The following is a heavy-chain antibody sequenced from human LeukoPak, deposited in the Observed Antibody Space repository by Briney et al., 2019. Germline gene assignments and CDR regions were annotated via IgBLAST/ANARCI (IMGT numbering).Heavy chain of an antibody. J-gene: IGHJ4*02. D-gene: IGHD3-16*01. CDR1: GFIFTDHW. CDR2: IKEDESAK. Sequence: PGGSLRLSCVASGFIFTDHWMSWVRQAPGKGLDWLANIKEDESAKFYADSVRGRFTISRDNAKNTVYLEMNNLRVEDTAVYYCARAVDVADYWGRGTLVTVSS. CDR3: ARAVDVADY. V-gene: IGHV3-7*01.